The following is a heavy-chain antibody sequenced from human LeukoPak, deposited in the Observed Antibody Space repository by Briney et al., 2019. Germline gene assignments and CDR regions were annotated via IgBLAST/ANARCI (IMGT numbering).Heavy chain of an antibody. CDR3: ARGPAMYYDFWSGYEDTEYFQH. CDR1: GGTFSSYA. D-gene: IGHD3-3*01. CDR2: IIPIFGTA. J-gene: IGHJ1*01. Sequence: SVKVSCKASGGTFSSYAISWVRQAPGQGLEWMGGIIPIFGTANYAQKFQGRVTITTDESTSAAYMELSSLRSEDTAVYYCARGPAMYYDFWSGYEDTEYFQHWGQGTLVTFSS. V-gene: IGHV1-69*05.